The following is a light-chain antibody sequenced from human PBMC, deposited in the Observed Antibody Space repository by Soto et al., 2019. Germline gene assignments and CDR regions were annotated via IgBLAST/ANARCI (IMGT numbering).Light chain of an antibody. CDR2: DVT. Sequence: QSVLTQPASVSGSPGQSITISCTGTSSDVGGYNYVSLYQQHPCKVPKLMIYDVTNRPSGISIRFSASKSGNTASLTISGLQAEDEADYYCSSYTSSSTYVFGTGTKVTVL. V-gene: IGLV2-14*01. CDR3: SSYTSSSTYV. CDR1: SSDVGGYNY. J-gene: IGLJ1*01.